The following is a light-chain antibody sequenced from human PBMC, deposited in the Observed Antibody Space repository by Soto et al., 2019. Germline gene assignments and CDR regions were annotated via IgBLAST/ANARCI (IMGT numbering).Light chain of an antibody. Sequence: ESVLTQSPGTLTLSPGERATLSCRARQSVSNNYLAWYQPKPGKAPTLLILGASNRATGILGRFSGSGSGTDFTLTISRLEPEDFAVYYCQQYGSSGTFGQGTKVHIK. CDR3: QQYGSSGT. V-gene: IGKV3-20*01. J-gene: IGKJ1*01. CDR1: QSVSNNY. CDR2: GAS.